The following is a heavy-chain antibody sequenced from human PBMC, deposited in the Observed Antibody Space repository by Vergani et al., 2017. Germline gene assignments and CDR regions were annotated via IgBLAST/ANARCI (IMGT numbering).Heavy chain of an antibody. J-gene: IGHJ4*02. Sequence: QVQVVQSGAEVKKSGASVKVSCKTSGYTFRNYYMHWVRQAPGQGREWMGIINPSGGHTNYAQKFQGRVTMTRDTSTSTVYMELSSLRSEDTAIYYCARGDYCILTGYRYWGQGTLVTVSA. D-gene: IGHD3-9*01. V-gene: IGHV1-46*03. CDR3: ARGDYCILTGYRY. CDR1: GYTFRNYY. CDR2: INPSGGHT.